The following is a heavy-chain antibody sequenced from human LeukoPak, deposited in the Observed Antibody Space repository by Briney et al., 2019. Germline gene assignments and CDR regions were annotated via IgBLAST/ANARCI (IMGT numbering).Heavy chain of an antibody. Sequence: GGSPRLSCAASGFTFSSYAMSWVRQAPGKGLEWDSGVTGTGDQGSGGSTNYADSVKGRFTISRDDSKNTLYLQMGSLTVEDTAIYYCVKDLEDCIRTSCREPPYYFDYWGQGTLVTVSS. D-gene: IGHD2-2*01. J-gene: IGHJ4*02. CDR1: GFTFSSYA. V-gene: IGHV3-23*01. CDR2: VTGTGDQGSGGST. CDR3: VKDLEDCIRTSCREPPYYFDY.